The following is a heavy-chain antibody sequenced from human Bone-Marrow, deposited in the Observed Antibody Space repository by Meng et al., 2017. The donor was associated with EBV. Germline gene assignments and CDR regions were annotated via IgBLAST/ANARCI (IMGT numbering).Heavy chain of an antibody. Sequence: QAQWPEPGPGPVKPSATLSLTFTVSGCSISNYYWSWSRKPQGKGLEWIGYIYYSGNTNYNPSLKSRVTISVDTSKNQFSLTLSSVTAADTAAYYCARDQTNGYGGVYFDYWGQGTLVTVSS. CDR1: GCSISNYY. CDR3: ARDQTNGYGGVYFDY. D-gene: IGHD5-12*01. V-gene: IGHV4-59*01. J-gene: IGHJ4*02. CDR2: IYYSGNT.